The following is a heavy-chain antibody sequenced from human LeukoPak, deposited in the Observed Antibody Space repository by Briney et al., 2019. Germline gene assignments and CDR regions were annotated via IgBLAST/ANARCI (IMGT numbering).Heavy chain of an antibody. V-gene: IGHV3-48*02. CDR2: ISSSSSTI. CDR3: ARDTTAWVY. CDR1: GVTFSTYN. D-gene: IGHD4-17*01. Sequence: GGSLRLSCAASGVTFSTYNMNWVRQAPGKGLEWVSYISSSSSTINYADSVKGLFTISRDNAKTSLYLQMNSLNDEHTAVYYCARDTTAWVYWGQGTLVTVSS. J-gene: IGHJ4*02.